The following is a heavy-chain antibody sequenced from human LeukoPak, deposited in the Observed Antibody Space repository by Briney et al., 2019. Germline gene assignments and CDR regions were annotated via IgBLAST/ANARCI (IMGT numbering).Heavy chain of an antibody. D-gene: IGHD3-16*01. Sequence: GGSLRLSCAASGFTFSSYGMHWVRQAPGKGLEWVAVIWYDGSNKYYADSVKGRFTVSRDNAKNSLYLEMNSLRVEDTAVYYCARDWGDESRGQYDAFDIWGQGTRVTVS. CDR3: ARDWGDESRGQYDAFDI. V-gene: IGHV3-33*01. CDR1: GFTFSSYG. J-gene: IGHJ3*02. CDR2: IWYDGSNK.